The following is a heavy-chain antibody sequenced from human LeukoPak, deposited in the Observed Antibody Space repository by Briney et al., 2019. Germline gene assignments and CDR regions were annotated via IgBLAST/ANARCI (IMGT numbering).Heavy chain of an antibody. CDR1: GGSISSYY. CDR2: IYYSGST. CDR3: ARVGDYCSGGSCYDY. D-gene: IGHD2-15*01. Sequence: PSETLSLTCTVSGGSISSYYWSWIRQPPGKGLEWIGYIYYSGSTNYNPSLKSRVTISVDTSKNQFSLKLSSVTAADTAVYYCARVGDYCSGGSCYDYWGQGTLVTVSS. V-gene: IGHV4-59*08. J-gene: IGHJ4*02.